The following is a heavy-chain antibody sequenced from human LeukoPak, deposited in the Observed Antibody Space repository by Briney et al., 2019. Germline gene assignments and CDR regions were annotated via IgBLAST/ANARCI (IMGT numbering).Heavy chain of an antibody. CDR2: ISSSSSYI. Sequence: VGSLRLSCAASGFTLSSYSMNWVRQAPGKGLDWVASISSSSSYIYYADSAKGRFTISRDNAKNSLYLQMNSLRAEDTAVYYCARDKSSFYYMDVWGKGTTVTVSS. CDR3: ARDKSSFYYMDV. D-gene: IGHD6-19*01. J-gene: IGHJ6*03. CDR1: GFTLSSYS. V-gene: IGHV3-21*01.